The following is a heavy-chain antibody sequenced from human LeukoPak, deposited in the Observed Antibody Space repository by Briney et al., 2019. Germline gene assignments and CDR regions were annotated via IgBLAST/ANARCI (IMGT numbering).Heavy chain of an antibody. CDR1: GGSISSYY. CDR3: ARDEAWATVTTNPLDY. J-gene: IGHJ4*02. D-gene: IGHD4-17*01. V-gene: IGHV4-4*07. CDR2: IYTSGST. Sequence: SETLSLTCTVSGGSISSYYWSWIRQPAGKGLEWIGRIYTSGSTNYNPSLKSRVTMSVDTSKNQFSLKLSSVTAADTAVYYCARDEAWATVTTNPLDYWGQGTLVNLSS.